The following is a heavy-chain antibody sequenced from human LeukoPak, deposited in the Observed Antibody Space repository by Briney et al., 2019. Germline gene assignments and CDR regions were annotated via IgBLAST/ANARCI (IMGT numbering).Heavy chain of an antibody. CDR2: ISSSSSTI. J-gene: IGHJ4*02. Sequence: GGSLRLSCAASGFTFSSYSMNWVRQAPGKGPGWVSYISSSSSTIYYADSVKGRFTTSRDNAKNSLYLQMNSLRAEDTAVYYCAKVHHYDFWSGSGLLAYWGQGTLVTASS. V-gene: IGHV3-48*04. D-gene: IGHD3-3*01. CDR3: AKVHHYDFWSGSGLLAY. CDR1: GFTFSSYS.